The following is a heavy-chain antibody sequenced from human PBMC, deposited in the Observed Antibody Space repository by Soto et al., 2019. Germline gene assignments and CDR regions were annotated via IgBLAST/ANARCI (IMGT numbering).Heavy chain of an antibody. CDR3: ARDYGYYRTLPWFDP. D-gene: IGHD2-15*01. CDR1: GFTFSSYA. V-gene: IGHV3-30-3*01. J-gene: IGHJ5*02. CDR2: ISYDGSNK. Sequence: GGSLRLSCAASGFTFSSYAMHWVRQAPGKGLEWVAVISYDGSNKYYADSVKGRFTISRDNSKNTLYLQMNSLRAEDTAVYYCARDYGYYRTLPWFDPWGQGTLVTVSS.